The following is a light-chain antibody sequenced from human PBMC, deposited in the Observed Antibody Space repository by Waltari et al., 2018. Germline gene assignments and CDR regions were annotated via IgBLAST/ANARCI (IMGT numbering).Light chain of an antibody. J-gene: IGKJ1*01. CDR3: QQYYSIPWT. Sequence: DIVMTQSPDSLAVSLGERATINCKSSQSVLYSSNNKNYLAWYQQKPGQPPKLLIYWASTRESGGPDRFSGSGSGTDFTLTISSLQAEDVAVYYCQQYYSIPWTFGQGTKVEIK. CDR1: QSVLYSSNNKNY. V-gene: IGKV4-1*01. CDR2: WAS.